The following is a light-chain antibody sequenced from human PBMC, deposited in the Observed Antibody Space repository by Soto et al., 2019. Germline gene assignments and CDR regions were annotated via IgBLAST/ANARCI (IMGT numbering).Light chain of an antibody. J-gene: IGKJ5*01. CDR2: DGF. CDR3: QQYGNSPIT. CDR1: QSVSSSR. Sequence: DIVLTQSPATLSLSPGERATLSYGASQSVSSSRLAWYQQKPALAPRLLIYDGFLRATGIPDRFSGSGSGTDFTLTISRLEPEDFAVYYCQQYGNSPITFGQGTRLEIK. V-gene: IGKV3D-20*01.